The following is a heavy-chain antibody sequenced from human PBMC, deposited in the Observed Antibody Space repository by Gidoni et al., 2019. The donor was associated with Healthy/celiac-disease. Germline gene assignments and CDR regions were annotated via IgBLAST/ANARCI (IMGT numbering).Heavy chain of an antibody. D-gene: IGHD4-17*01. J-gene: IGHJ2*01. CDR1: GYTFTDYY. V-gene: IGHV1-69-2*01. Sequence: EVQLVQSGAEVKKPGDTVKLSCKVSGYTFTDYYMHWVQQAPGKGLEWLGIVDPEDGETIYAEKFQSRVIITADTSTDTAYMELSSLRAEDTAVYYCATARPTVTTDSDWYFDLWGRGTLVTVSS. CDR3: ATARPTVTTDSDWYFDL. CDR2: VDPEDGET.